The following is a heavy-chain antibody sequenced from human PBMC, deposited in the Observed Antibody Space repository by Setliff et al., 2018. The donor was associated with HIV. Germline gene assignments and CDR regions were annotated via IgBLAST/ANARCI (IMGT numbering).Heavy chain of an antibody. D-gene: IGHD5-12*01. Sequence: LSLTCAVYGGSFSGYYWSWIRQPPGKGLEWIGEINHSGSTNYNPSLKSLVTISVDTSKNQFSLKLNSVTAADTAVYYCARLRRDGYKYFLDQWGQGTLVTVSS. CDR2: INHSGST. J-gene: IGHJ4*02. V-gene: IGHV4-34*01. CDR1: GGSFSGYY. CDR3: ARLRRDGYKYFLDQ.